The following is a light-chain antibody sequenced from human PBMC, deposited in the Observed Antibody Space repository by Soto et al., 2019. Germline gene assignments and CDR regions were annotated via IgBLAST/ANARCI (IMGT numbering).Light chain of an antibody. CDR3: QQYNIYPLT. V-gene: IGKV1D-16*01. CDR1: EDINGW. Sequence: DVQMTQSPSSLSASVGDRVTITCRASEDINGWLAWYQQKPGTAPKSLIYAASILKTGVPSRFSGSGSGTDFTLTISSLQPEDSATYYCQQYNIYPLTFGGGTKVEIK. J-gene: IGKJ4*01. CDR2: AAS.